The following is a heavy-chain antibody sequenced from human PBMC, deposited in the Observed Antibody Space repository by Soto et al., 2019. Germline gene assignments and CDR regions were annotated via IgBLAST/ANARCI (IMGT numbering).Heavy chain of an antibody. V-gene: IGHV2-5*01. D-gene: IGHD3-3*01. Sequence: QITLKESGPTLVKPTQTLTLTCSFSGLSLNTGGGAVGWVRQPPGKALEWLAVIYANGNRVYSPSLKTRLTITKDPSRNQVVLTMTDMDPEDTAIYYCGHRRSEADRCWFAPWGQGILVTVSS. CDR1: GLSLNTGGGA. CDR2: IYANGNR. CDR3: GHRRSEADRCWFAP. J-gene: IGHJ5*02.